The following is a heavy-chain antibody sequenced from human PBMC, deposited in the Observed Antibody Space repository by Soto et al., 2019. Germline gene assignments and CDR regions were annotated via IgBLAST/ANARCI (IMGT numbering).Heavy chain of an antibody. V-gene: IGHV1-46*01. D-gene: IGHD2-21*02. CDR3: ARGGHVVVVTAALDY. CDR1: GDTFTDYY. J-gene: IGHJ4*02. Sequence: QVQLMQSGAEVKKPGASVKVSCKASGDTFTDYYIHWVRQAPGQGLEWMGTVNPSGGHTTYAQHFLGRVTITRDTSTSTLYMELTILTSDDTAIYYCARGGHVVVVTAALDYWGQGTLVTVSS. CDR2: VNPSGGHT.